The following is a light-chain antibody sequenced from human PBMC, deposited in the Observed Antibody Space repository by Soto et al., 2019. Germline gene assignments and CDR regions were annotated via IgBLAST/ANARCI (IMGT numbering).Light chain of an antibody. V-gene: IGLV2-11*01. J-gene: IGLJ1*01. CDR1: SSDVGGYNY. CDR2: DVT. CDR3: CSYAGSYFFV. Sequence: QSALTQPRSVSGSPGQSVTISFTGTSSDVGGYNYVSWYQQHPGKAPKLILYDVTKRPSGVPDRFSGSKSGNTASLTISGLQAEDEADYHCCSYAGSYFFVFGTGTKLTVL.